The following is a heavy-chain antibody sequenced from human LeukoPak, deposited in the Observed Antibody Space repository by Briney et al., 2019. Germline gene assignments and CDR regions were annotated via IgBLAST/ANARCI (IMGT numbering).Heavy chain of an antibody. Sequence: ASVKVSCKASGYTFTSYGISWVRQAPGQGLEWMGWISAYNGNTNYAQKLQGRVTMTRDTSITTAYMELSRLRSDDTAVYYCARSLGYTSSWYLDYWGQGTLVTVSS. V-gene: IGHV1-18*01. CDR1: GYTFTSYG. CDR2: ISAYNGNT. CDR3: ARSLGYTSSWYLDY. J-gene: IGHJ4*02. D-gene: IGHD6-13*01.